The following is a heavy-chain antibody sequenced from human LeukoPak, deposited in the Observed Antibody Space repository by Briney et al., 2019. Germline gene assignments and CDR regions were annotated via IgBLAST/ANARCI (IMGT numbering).Heavy chain of an antibody. CDR2: IYSGGST. J-gene: IGHJ5*02. CDR3: ARDPPSYYDNSNYPP. D-gene: IGHD3-22*01. V-gene: IGHV3-53*01. CDR1: GFTVSSNY. Sequence: PGGSLRLSCAASGFTVSSNYMSWVRQAPGKGLEWVSVIYSGGSTYYADSVKGRFTISRDNSKNTLYLQMNSLRAEDTVVYYCARDPPSYYDNSNYPPWGQGTLVTVSS.